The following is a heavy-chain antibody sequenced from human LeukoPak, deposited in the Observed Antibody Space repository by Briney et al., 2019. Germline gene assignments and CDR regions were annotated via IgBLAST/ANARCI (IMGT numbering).Heavy chain of an antibody. V-gene: IGHV1-18*01. D-gene: IGHD3-22*01. Sequence: ASVKVSCKASGYTFTNYGISWVRQAPGQGLECMGWISAYNGNTNYAQRFQGRVTMTTDTSTSTAYMELRSLRSDDTAVYYCASSPYYYDSSGYFYYYMDVWGKGTTVTVSS. J-gene: IGHJ6*03. CDR1: GYTFTNYG. CDR3: ASSPYYYDSSGYFYYYMDV. CDR2: ISAYNGNT.